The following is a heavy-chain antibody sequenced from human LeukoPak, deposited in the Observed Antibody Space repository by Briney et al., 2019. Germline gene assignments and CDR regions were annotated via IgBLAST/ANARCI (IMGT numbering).Heavy chain of an antibody. Sequence: GGSLRLSCAASGFTFSNFGMHWVRQAPGKGLEWVAFIQYDGGDKNYADSVKGRFTISRDNSKNTLYLQMNSLRAEDTAVYYCAKASMVRGERFDYWGQGTLVTVSS. CDR2: IQYDGGDK. J-gene: IGHJ4*02. V-gene: IGHV3-30*02. CDR1: GFTFSNFG. CDR3: AKASMVRGERFDY. D-gene: IGHD3-10*01.